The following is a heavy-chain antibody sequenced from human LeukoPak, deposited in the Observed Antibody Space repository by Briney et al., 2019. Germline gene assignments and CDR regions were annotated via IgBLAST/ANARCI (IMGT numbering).Heavy chain of an antibody. D-gene: IGHD6-13*01. CDR2: IYPGDSDT. J-gene: IGHJ5*02. CDR1: GYSFTIYW. CDR3: AMMAAAWNNWYDR. V-gene: IGHV5-51*01. Sequence: GESLKISCTGSGYSFTIYWMSWVRQMPGKGLEWMGIIYPGDSDTRYSPSFQGQVTISADKSISTAYLQWSSLKASDTAMYYCAMMAAAWNNWYDRWGQGILVTVSS.